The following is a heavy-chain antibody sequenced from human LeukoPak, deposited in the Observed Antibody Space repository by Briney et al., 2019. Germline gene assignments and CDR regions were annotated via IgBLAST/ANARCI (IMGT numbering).Heavy chain of an antibody. CDR1: GYIIATYY. D-gene: IGHD5-24*01. CDR2: INPSGGST. Sequence: ASVNVSCKASGYIIATYYIDWVRQAPGQGLEWMGRINPSGGSTNYARQFQDRVTITSDTSTNTVYMELSSLRSEDTAVYFCARVSRDGYYLFDYWGQGTLVSVSS. CDR3: ARVSRDGYYLFDY. J-gene: IGHJ4*02. V-gene: IGHV1-46*01.